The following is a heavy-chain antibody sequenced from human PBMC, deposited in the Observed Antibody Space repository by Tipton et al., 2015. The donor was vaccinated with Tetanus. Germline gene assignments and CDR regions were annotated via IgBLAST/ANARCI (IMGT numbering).Heavy chain of an antibody. D-gene: IGHD6-25*01. J-gene: IGHJ4*02. CDR1: GFSVSSNY. CDR3: ASGSALDY. CDR2: IHTGGNT. Sequence: SLRLSCAISGFSVSSNYLTWVRQAPGKGLEWVSVIHTGGNTYYADSVKGRFTVSRDNAKNSLYLQMNSLRAEDTAVYYCASGSALDYWGQGTLVTVSS. V-gene: IGHV3-53*01.